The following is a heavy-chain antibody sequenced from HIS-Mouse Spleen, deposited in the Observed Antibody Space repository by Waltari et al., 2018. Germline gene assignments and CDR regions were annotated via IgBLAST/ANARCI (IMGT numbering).Heavy chain of an antibody. V-gene: IGHV3-53*02. Sequence: EVQLVETGGGLIEPGGSLRLSCAAVGFTVGSNSISWVRPAPGKGLEWVSVIYSGGSTYYADSVKGRFTISRDNSKNTLYLQMNSLRAEDTAVYYCARHYYYGSGSYYFDYWGQGTLVTVSS. CDR2: IYSGGST. CDR1: GFTVGSNS. D-gene: IGHD3-10*01. J-gene: IGHJ4*02. CDR3: ARHYYYGSGSYYFDY.